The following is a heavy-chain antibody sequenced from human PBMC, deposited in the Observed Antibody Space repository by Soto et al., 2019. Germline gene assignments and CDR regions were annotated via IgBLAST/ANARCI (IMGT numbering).Heavy chain of an antibody. V-gene: IGHV3-7*01. CDR1: GFTFSSYW. CDR3: ARDGADCSSTSCYHDYYYYMDV. CDR2: IKQDGSEK. D-gene: IGHD2-2*01. Sequence: GGSLRLSCAASGFTFSSYWMSWVRQAPGKGLEWVANIKQDGSEKYYVDSVKGRFTISRDNAKNSLYLQMNSLRAEDTAVYYCARDGADCSSTSCYHDYYYYMDVWGKGTTVTVSS. J-gene: IGHJ6*03.